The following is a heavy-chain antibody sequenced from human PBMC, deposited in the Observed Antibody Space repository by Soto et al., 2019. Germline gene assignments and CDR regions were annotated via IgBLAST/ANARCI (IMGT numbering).Heavy chain of an antibody. J-gene: IGHJ4*02. CDR3: ARGKGSSWYSAGLYYFDY. CDR1: GGSVSSGSYY. V-gene: IGHV4-61*01. D-gene: IGHD6-13*01. Sequence: PSETLSVTCTVSGGSVSSGSYYWSWIQQPPGKGLEWIGYIYYSGSTNYNPSLKSRVTISVDTSKNQFSLKLSSVTAADTAVYYCARGKGSSWYSAGLYYFDYWGQGTLVTVSS. CDR2: IYYSGST.